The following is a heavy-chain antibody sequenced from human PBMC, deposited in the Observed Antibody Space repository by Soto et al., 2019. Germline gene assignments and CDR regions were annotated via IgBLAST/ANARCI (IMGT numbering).Heavy chain of an antibody. Sequence: QVQLVQSGAEVKKPGSSVKVSCKASGGTFSPYTINWVRQAPGQGLEWMGRIIPFHGVTNYAQKFQARVTITADKSTSKAYMGLSGLRFEDTAMNYCTRDWEITVSTWSFGGFWGRGTLVTVSS. CDR2: IIPFHGVT. CDR3: TRDWEITVSTWSFGGF. D-gene: IGHD3-10*01. J-gene: IGHJ4*02. CDR1: GGTFSPYT. V-gene: IGHV1-69*08.